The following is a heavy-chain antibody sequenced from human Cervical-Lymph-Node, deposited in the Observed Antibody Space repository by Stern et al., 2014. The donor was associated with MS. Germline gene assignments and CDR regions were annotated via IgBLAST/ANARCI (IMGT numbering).Heavy chain of an antibody. CDR2: IYPGDSDA. V-gene: IGHV5-51*01. J-gene: IGHJ4*02. CDR3: VRQAPEQTLDY. Sequence: EVQLVQSGAEVKKPGDSLKISCKASGYSFTSYWIGWVRQMPGKSLEWMGIIYPGDSDARYSPSFQGQVTISADRSISAAYLQWSSLKASDTAMYYCVRQAPEQTLDYWGQGTLVTVSS. CDR1: GYSFTSYW. D-gene: IGHD1/OR15-1a*01.